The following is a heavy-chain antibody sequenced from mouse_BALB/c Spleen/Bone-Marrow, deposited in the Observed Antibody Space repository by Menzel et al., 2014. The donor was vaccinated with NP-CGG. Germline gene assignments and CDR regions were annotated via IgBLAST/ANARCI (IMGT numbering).Heavy chain of an antibody. CDR3: ARDTLMYFDV. J-gene: IGHJ1*01. CDR2: IRNKANGYTT. CDR1: GFTFSDYY. Sequence: EVHLVESGGGLVQPGGSLSLSCATSGFTFSDYYMTWVRQPPGKALEWLGFIRNKANGYTTEYCASVKGRFTISRDNSQSILYLQINTLRAEDSATYYCARDTLMYFDVWGAGTTVTVPS. V-gene: IGHV7-3*02.